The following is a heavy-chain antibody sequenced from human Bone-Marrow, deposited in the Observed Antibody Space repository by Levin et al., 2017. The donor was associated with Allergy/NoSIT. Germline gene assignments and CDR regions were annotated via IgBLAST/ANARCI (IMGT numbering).Heavy chain of an antibody. CDR1: GFTFSNYA. CDR2: ISGSDGRT. D-gene: IGHD3-16*01. V-gene: IGHV3-23*01. CDR3: AKGSLPATIMIHFDS. Sequence: QTGGSLRLSCAASGFTFSNYAMNWVRQAPGKGLEWVSVISGSDGRTFYADSVKGRFTISRDNSKNTMYLQMNNLRAEDTAIYYCAKGSLPATIMIHFDSWGQGTLVTVSS. J-gene: IGHJ4*02.